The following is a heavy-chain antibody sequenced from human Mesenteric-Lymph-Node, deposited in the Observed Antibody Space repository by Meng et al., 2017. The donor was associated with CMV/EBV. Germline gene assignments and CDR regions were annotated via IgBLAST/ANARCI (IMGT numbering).Heavy chain of an antibody. V-gene: IGHV7-4-1*02. CDR2: INTTTGNP. J-gene: IGHJ4*02. CDR3: ARDEGDIIYSSSYYNY. CDR1: GSTFTNYA. D-gene: IGHD6-13*01. Sequence: GSTFTNYAMAWVRQAPGEGLEWMGWINTTTGNPTYAQGFTGRFVFSLDTSVSTAYLQISSLKAEDTAVYYCARDEGDIIYSSSYYNYWGQGTLVTVSS.